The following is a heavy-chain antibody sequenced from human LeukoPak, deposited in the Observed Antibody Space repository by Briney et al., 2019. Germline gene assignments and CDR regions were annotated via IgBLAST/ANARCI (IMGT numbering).Heavy chain of an antibody. CDR3: AREGRGTMVRGVTPTDAFDI. D-gene: IGHD3-10*01. J-gene: IGHJ3*02. Sequence: GGSLRLSCAASGFTVSSNYMSWVRQAPGKGLEWVSVIYSGGSTYYADSVKGRFTISRDHAKNSLYLQMNSLRAEDTAVYYCAREGRGTMVRGVTPTDAFDIWGQGTMVTVSS. CDR2: IYSGGST. V-gene: IGHV3-66*01. CDR1: GFTVSSNY.